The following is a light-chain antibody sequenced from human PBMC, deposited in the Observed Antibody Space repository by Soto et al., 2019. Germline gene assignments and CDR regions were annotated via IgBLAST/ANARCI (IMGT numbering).Light chain of an antibody. CDR2: EIY. Sequence: DIQMTQSPPSLSASAGDRVTITCRASQGVRNSLDWYQQKPGKAPQRLIYEIYNLQSGVPSRFSGSGSGTVFTLTISSLQPEDSATYCCLQHSNYPFTFGPGTKVDIK. V-gene: IGKV1-17*01. J-gene: IGKJ3*01. CDR1: QGVRNS. CDR3: LQHSNYPFT.